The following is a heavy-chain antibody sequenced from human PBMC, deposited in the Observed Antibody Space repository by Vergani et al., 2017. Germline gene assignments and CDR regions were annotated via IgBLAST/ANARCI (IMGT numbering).Heavy chain of an antibody. CDR1: GGSFSGYY. D-gene: IGHD3-10*01. CDR3: ARGRKGYYGSGSYDVDY. V-gene: IGHV4-34*01. CDR2: INHSGST. J-gene: IGHJ4*02. Sequence: QVQLQQWGAGLLKPSETLSLTCAVYGGSFSGYYWSWIRQPPGKGLEWIGEINHSGSTNYNPSLKSRVTISVETSKNQFSLKLSSVTAADTAVYYCARGRKGYYGSGSYDVDYWGQGTLVTVSS.